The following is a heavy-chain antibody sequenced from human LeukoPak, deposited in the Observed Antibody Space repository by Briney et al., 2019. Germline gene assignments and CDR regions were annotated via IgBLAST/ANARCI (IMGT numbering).Heavy chain of an antibody. V-gene: IGHV3-74*01. Sequence: GGSLRLSCAASGFTFSSYAMHWVRQAPGKGLVWVSRIKSDGSSTSYADSVKGRFTISRDNAKNTLYLQMNSLRAEDTAVYYCARDPAIVGATKDAFDIWGQGTMVTVSS. CDR1: GFTFSSYA. CDR3: ARDPAIVGATKDAFDI. CDR2: IKSDGSST. D-gene: IGHD1-26*01. J-gene: IGHJ3*02.